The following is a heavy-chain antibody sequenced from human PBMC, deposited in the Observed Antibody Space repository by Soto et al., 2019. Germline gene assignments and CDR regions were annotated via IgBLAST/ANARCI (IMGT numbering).Heavy chain of an antibody. CDR2: IIPILGIA. V-gene: IGHV1-69*02. Sequence: ASVKVSCKASGGTFSSYTISWVRQAPGQGLEWMGRIIPILGIANYAQKFQGRVTITADKSTSTAYMELSSLRSEDTAVYYCARAVAATDAFDIWGQETMVTVSS. CDR3: ARAVAATDAFDI. D-gene: IGHD2-15*01. J-gene: IGHJ3*02. CDR1: GGTFSSYT.